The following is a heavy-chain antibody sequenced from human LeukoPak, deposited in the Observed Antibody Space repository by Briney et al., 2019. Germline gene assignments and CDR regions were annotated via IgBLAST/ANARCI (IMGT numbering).Heavy chain of an antibody. CDR1: GGSFSGYY. J-gene: IGHJ4*02. D-gene: IGHD6-19*01. V-gene: IGHV4-34*01. Sequence: SETLSLTCAVYGGSFSGYYWSWIRQPPGKGLEWIGEINHSGSTNYNPSLKSRVTIPVDTSKNQFSLKLSSVTAADTAVYYCARGGYGSGWANFDYWGQGTLVTVSS. CDR2: INHSGST. CDR3: ARGGYGSGWANFDY.